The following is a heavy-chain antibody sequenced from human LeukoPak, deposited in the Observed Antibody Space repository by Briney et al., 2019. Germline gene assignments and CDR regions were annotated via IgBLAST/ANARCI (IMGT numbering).Heavy chain of an antibody. Sequence: ASVTVSFKSSGYTFTSYYMHWVRQAPGQGLEWMGVINPSDGSTSYAQKFQGRVTMTRDTSTSTVYVELSSLRSEDTAVYYCARDRPVTSRRQVSSPNPRFDSWGQGTLVTVSS. CDR3: ARDRPVTSRRQVSSPNPRFDS. D-gene: IGHD4-17*01. V-gene: IGHV1-46*01. J-gene: IGHJ4*02. CDR1: GYTFTSYY. CDR2: INPSDGST.